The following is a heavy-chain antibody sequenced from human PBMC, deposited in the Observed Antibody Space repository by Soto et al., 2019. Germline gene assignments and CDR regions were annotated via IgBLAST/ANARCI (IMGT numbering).Heavy chain of an antibody. CDR3: ARVEDYDILTGYYQFDY. Sequence: QVQLVQSGAEVKKPGASVKVSCKASGYTLTSYGISWVRQAPGQGLEWMGWICPYTGKTKYAQNLQGRVTMTTDTSTRTAYMELRSLRSDDTAVYYCARVEDYDILTGYYQFDYWGQGTLVTVSS. V-gene: IGHV1-18*04. CDR2: ICPYTGKT. D-gene: IGHD3-9*01. J-gene: IGHJ4*02. CDR1: GYTLTSYG.